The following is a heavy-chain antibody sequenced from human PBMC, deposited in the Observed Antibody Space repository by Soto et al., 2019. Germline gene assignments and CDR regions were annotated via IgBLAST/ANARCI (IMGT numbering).Heavy chain of an antibody. Sequence: ASVKVSCKASGYSFTRYGIAWARQAPGQGLEWMGWINTYNGNTGHAQNLQGRVTLTTDTSISTAYMELSSLRSEDTAVYYCARSPSWETTVTPYYFDYWGQGTLVTVSS. CDR2: INTYNGNT. CDR1: GYSFTRYG. J-gene: IGHJ4*02. D-gene: IGHD4-4*01. V-gene: IGHV1-18*01. CDR3: ARSPSWETTVTPYYFDY.